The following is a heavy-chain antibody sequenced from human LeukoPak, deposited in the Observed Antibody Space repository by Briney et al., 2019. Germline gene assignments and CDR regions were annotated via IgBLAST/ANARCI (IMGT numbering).Heavy chain of an antibody. J-gene: IGHJ2*01. CDR1: GGSFSGYY. D-gene: IGHD2-2*01. V-gene: IGHV4-34*01. CDR3: ASYAKDIVVLPAASIYWYFDL. CDR2: INHSGST. Sequence: SETLSLTCAVYGGSFSGYYWSWIRQPPGKGLEWSGEINHSGSTNYNPSLKSRVTISVDTSKNQFSLKLSSVTAADTAVYYCASYAKDIVVLPAASIYWYFDLWGRGTLVTVSS.